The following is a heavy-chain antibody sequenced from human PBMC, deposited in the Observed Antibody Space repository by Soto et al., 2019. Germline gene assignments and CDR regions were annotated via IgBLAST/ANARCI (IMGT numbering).Heavy chain of an antibody. Sequence: QVQLVESGGGVVQPGRSLRLSCAASGFTFSSYGMHWVCQAPGKGLEWVAVKWYDGSNKYYADSVKGRFTISRDNSKNTLYLQMNSLRAEDTAVYYCARDGWDIVVVPAASNYYYYYMYVWGKGTTVTVSS. D-gene: IGHD2-2*01. CDR3: ARDGWDIVVVPAASNYYYYYMYV. CDR1: GFTFSSYG. CDR2: KWYDGSNK. J-gene: IGHJ6*03. V-gene: IGHV3-33*01.